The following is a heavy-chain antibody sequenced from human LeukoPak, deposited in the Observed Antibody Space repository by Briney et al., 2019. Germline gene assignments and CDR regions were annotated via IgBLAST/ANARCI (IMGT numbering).Heavy chain of an antibody. J-gene: IGHJ6*02. V-gene: IGHV3-43D*03. Sequence: GGSLRLSCAASGFTFDDYAMHWVRHAPGKGLEWVSLISWDGGSTYYAGSVKGRFTISRDNSKNSLYLQMNSLRSEDTAVYYCATCSLYGSGWYYGMDVWGQGTTVTVSS. CDR1: GFTFDDYA. CDR3: ATCSLYGSGWYYGMDV. CDR2: ISWDGGST. D-gene: IGHD6-19*01.